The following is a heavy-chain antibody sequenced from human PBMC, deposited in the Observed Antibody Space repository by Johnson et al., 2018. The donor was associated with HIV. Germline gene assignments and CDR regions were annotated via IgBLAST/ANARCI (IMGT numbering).Heavy chain of an antibody. Sequence: VQLVESGGGLVQPGGSLRLSCAASGFTFSSYAMSWVRQAPGKGLEWVAVIWYDGSNKYYADSVKGRFTISRDNSKNTLYLHMDSLRAEDTALYYCARADVYDSRGALDIWGQGTMVTVSS. V-gene: IGHV3-33*08. D-gene: IGHD3-22*01. J-gene: IGHJ3*02. CDR3: ARADVYDSRGALDI. CDR1: GFTFSSYA. CDR2: IWYDGSNK.